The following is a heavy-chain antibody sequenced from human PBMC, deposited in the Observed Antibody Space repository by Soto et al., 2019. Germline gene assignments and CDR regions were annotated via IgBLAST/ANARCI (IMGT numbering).Heavy chain of an antibody. CDR1: GDTFSSYS. CDR3: ASPNPAGLDNFDC. CDR2: IIPILGIV. V-gene: IGHV1-69*02. J-gene: IGHJ4*02. D-gene: IGHD1-1*01. Sequence: QVQLVQSGAEVKKPGSSVKVSCKASGDTFSSYSISWVRQAPGQGLEWMGRIIPILGIVNYAQKFQGRVTITADNTTSTAYMNLSSLRSDDTAVYYCASPNPAGLDNFDCWGQGTLVTVSS.